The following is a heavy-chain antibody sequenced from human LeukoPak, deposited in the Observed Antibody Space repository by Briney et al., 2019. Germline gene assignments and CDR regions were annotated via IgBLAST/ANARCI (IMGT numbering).Heavy chain of an antibody. J-gene: IGHJ4*02. CDR1: NYSISTDYY. CDR2: MYHSGST. Sequence: PSETLSLTCTVSNYSISTDYYWGWIRQPPGKGLEWIGTMYHSGSTYYNPSLKSRVTISVDTSKNQFSLKLSSVTAADTAVYYCARGRRDITMIVVVITPFDYWGQGTLVTVSS. V-gene: IGHV4-38-2*02. D-gene: IGHD3-22*01. CDR3: ARGRRDITMIVVVITPFDY.